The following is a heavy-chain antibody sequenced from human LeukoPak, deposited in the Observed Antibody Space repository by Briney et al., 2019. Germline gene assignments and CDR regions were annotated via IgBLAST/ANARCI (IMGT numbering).Heavy chain of an antibody. D-gene: IGHD5-24*01. J-gene: IGHJ3*01. Sequence: GGSLRLSCAASGFSFSSAAMTWVRQAPGKGLEWVSLIVTISYSTYYADSVKGRFTISRDNSKNTLSLQMNSLRVEDTAIYYCAKDIQLSTWGLGTMVTVAS. V-gene: IGHV3-23*01. CDR2: IVTISYST. CDR3: AKDIQLST. CDR1: GFSFSSAA.